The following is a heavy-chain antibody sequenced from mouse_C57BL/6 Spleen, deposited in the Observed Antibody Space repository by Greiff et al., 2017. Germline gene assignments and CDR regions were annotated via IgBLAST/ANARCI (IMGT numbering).Heavy chain of an antibody. CDR2: IDPETGGT. J-gene: IGHJ4*01. V-gene: IGHV1-15*01. Sequence: VQLQQSGAELVRPGASVTLSCKASGYTFTDYEMHWVKQTPVHGLEWIGAIDPETGGTAYNQKFKGKAILTADKSSSTAYMVLRSLTSEDSAVYYCTRSRQLRLRGAMDYWGQGTSVTVSS. D-gene: IGHD3-2*02. CDR3: TRSRQLRLRGAMDY. CDR1: GYTFTDYE.